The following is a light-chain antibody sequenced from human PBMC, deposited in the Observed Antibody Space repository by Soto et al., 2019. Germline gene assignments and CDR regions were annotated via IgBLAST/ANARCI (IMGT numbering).Light chain of an antibody. CDR1: QSVNSD. J-gene: IGKJ1*01. V-gene: IGKV3-15*01. CDR3: QQFIKWPWT. CDR2: GAS. Sequence: EIAMTQSTATLSVSPGERATLSCRASQSVNSDLAWYQQKPGQAPRLLIYGASTRATGTPARFSGSGSGTEFALTISSLQSEDSAVYYCQQFIKWPWTFGQGTKVDI.